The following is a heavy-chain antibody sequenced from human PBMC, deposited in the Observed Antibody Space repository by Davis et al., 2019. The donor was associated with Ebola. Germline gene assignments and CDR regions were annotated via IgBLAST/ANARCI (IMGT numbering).Heavy chain of an antibody. D-gene: IGHD5-12*01. Sequence: HSQTLSLTCAISGDSVSLNSAGWNWIRQSPSRGLEWLGRTYYNSKWYSDYALSVKSRITISPDTSKNQFSLQLNSVTPEDTAVYYCTGGWLRGWFDPWGQGTLVTVSS. V-gene: IGHV6-1*01. CDR2: TYYNSKWYS. J-gene: IGHJ5*02. CDR3: TGGWLRGWFDP. CDR1: GDSVSLNSAG.